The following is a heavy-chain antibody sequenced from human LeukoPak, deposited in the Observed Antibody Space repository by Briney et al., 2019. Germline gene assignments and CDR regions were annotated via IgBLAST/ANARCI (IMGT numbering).Heavy chain of an antibody. CDR2: ISSSSSTI. V-gene: IGHV3-48*01. CDR1: GFTFSSYS. Sequence: GGSLRLSCAASGFTFSSYSMNWVRQAPGKGLEWVSYISSSSSTIYYADSVKGRFTISRDNAKNSLYLQMNSLGPEDTAVYYCARDPYSGNYGNYYYYYMDVWGKGTTVTISS. CDR3: ARDPYSGNYGNYYYYYMDV. J-gene: IGHJ6*03. D-gene: IGHD1-26*01.